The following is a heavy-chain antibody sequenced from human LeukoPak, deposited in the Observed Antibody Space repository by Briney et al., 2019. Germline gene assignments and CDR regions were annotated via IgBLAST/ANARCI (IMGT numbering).Heavy chain of an antibody. CDR1: GFTFSNYW. V-gene: IGHV3-7*01. CDR3: ARDRAMDDY. D-gene: IGHD5-18*01. J-gene: IGHJ4*02. CDR2: IKQDGSEK. Sequence: GGSLRLSCAASGFTFSNYWMSWVRQTPGKGLEGVANIKQDGSEKNYVDSVKGRFTISRDNAKNSLYLQMNSLRAEDTAVYYCARDRAMDDYWGQGTLVTVPS.